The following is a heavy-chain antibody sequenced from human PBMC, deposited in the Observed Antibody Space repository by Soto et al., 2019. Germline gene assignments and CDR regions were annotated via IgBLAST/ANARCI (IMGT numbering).Heavy chain of an antibody. CDR1: GFTFSNAW. CDR3: TTTDYYYGSGSYYSPEMDV. D-gene: IGHD3-10*01. CDR2: IKSKTDGGTT. V-gene: IGHV3-15*01. Sequence: GGSLRLSCAASGFTFSNAWMSWVRQAPGKGLEWVGRIKSKTDGGTTDYAAPVKGRFTISRDDSKNTLYLQMNSLKTEDTAVYYCTTTDYYYGSGSYYSPEMDVWGKGTTVTVSS. J-gene: IGHJ6*04.